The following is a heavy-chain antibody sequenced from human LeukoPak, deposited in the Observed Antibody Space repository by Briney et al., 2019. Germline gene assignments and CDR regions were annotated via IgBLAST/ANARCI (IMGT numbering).Heavy chain of an antibody. J-gene: IGHJ1*01. D-gene: IGHD3-22*01. CDR1: GITFSDTW. V-gene: IGHV3-15*01. CDR2: IQSIVNGGTT. Sequence: GGSLRLSCAASGITFSDTWMSWVRRAPGKGLEWVARIQSIVNGGTTDYAAPVKGRFTVSRDDSKDMVFLQMNSLETEDTAVYYCTTDQFIYYDSSGYYCKTEYFQHWGQGTLVTVSS. CDR3: TTDQFIYYDSSGYYCKTEYFQH.